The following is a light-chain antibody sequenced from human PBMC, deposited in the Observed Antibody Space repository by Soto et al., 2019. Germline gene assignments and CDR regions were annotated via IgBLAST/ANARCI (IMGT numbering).Light chain of an antibody. CDR2: SDI. CDR3: AAWDGSLNGVV. Sequence: QSVLTQPPSASGTPGQRVTVSCSGSNSNIGSNTVNWYQQLPGAAPKLLIHSDIQRPSGVPDRFSGSKSGTSASLAISGLESDDEADYYCAAWDGSLNGVVFGGGTKLTVL. CDR1: NSNIGSNT. J-gene: IGLJ2*01. V-gene: IGLV1-44*01.